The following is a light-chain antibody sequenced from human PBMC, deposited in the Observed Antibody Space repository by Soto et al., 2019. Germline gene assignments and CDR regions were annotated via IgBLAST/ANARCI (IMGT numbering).Light chain of an antibody. CDR2: EVS. CDR1: SSDVGGYNY. Sequence: QSALTQPPSASGSPGQSVTISCTGTSSDVGGYNYVSWYQQHPGKAPKLMIYEVSKRPSGVPDRFSGSKSGNTASLTVSGLQAEDEADYYCQSYDSSLSASVFGTGTKVTVL. J-gene: IGLJ1*01. CDR3: QSYDSSLSASV. V-gene: IGLV2-8*01.